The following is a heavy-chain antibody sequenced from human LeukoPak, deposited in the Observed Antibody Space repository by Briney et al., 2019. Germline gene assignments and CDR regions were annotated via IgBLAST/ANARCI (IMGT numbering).Heavy chain of an antibody. CDR1: GFTFSSYG. J-gene: IGHJ6*02. V-gene: IGHV3-30*18. CDR3: AKVQLERLYYYYYGMDV. CDR2: ISYDGSNK. D-gene: IGHD1-1*01. Sequence: GGSLRLSCAASGFTFSSYGMHWVRQAPGKGLEWVAVISYDGSNKHYADSVKGRFTISRDNSKNTLYLQMNSLRAEDTAVYYCAKVQLERLYYYYYGMDVWGQGTTVTVSS.